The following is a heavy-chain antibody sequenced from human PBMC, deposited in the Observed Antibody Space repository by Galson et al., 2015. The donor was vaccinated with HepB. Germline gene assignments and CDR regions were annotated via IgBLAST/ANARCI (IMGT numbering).Heavy chain of an antibody. Sequence: SLRLSCAASGFTFSSYAMHWVRQAPGKGLEWVAVISYDGSNKYYADSVKGRFTISRDNSKNTLYLQMNSLRAEDTAVYYCARDSRASYYDSSGYYNYWGQGTLVTVSS. CDR3: ARDSRASYYDSSGYYNY. CDR1: GFTFSSYA. CDR2: ISYDGSNK. D-gene: IGHD3-22*01. V-gene: IGHV3-30-3*01. J-gene: IGHJ4*02.